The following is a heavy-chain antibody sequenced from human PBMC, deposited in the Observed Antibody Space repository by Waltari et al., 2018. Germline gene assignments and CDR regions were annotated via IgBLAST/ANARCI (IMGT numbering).Heavy chain of an antibody. D-gene: IGHD3-10*01. V-gene: IGHV1-2*06. CDR2: INPNSGGT. CDR1: GYTFTASY. CDR3: ARSLLSGGSGSLNQM. J-gene: IGHJ4*02. Sequence: APLVQSGVEVEQPGASVKVPCTASGYTFTASYIHWVRPAPGQGLEWMGRINPNSGGTSYAQKFQGRVTMTRDTSISTAYMELSRLRSDDTAVYYCARSLLSGGSGSLNQMWGQGTLVTVSS.